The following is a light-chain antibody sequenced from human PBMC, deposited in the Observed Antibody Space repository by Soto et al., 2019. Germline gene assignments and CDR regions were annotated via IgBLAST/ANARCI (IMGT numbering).Light chain of an antibody. Sequence: EIVLTQSPGTLSLSPGERATLSCRASQSVSSSYLAWYQQKPCQAPRLLLYGASSRATAIPDRFSGSGSGTDFTLTISRLEPEDFAVYYCQQYGSSPPITFGQGTKLEIK. CDR1: QSVSSSY. J-gene: IGKJ2*01. CDR2: GAS. CDR3: QQYGSSPPIT. V-gene: IGKV3-20*01.